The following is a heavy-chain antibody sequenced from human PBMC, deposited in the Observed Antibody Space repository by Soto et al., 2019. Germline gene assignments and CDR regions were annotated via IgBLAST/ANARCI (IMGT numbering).Heavy chain of an antibody. V-gene: IGHV2-5*02. Sequence: QITLKESGPTLVKPTQTLTLTCTFSGFSLSTSGVRVGWIRQPPGKALEWLALIYWDDDKRYSPSLKSRLTITKDTSKNQVVLTMTNMDPVDTATYYCAHSRWVYCSTTSCPDYFDYWGQGTLVTDSS. CDR2: IYWDDDK. CDR1: GFSLSTSGVR. CDR3: AHSRWVYCSTTSCPDYFDY. J-gene: IGHJ4*02. D-gene: IGHD2-2*01.